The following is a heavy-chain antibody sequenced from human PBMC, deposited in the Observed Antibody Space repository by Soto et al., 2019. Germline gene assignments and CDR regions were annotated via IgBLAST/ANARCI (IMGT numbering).Heavy chain of an antibody. D-gene: IGHD2-2*01. CDR2: INHSGST. CDR3: ARGGYCSSTSCSIYYYYYYYMDV. Sequence: PSETLSLTCAVYGGSFSGYYWSWIRQPPGKELKWIGEINHSGSTNYNPSLKSRVTISVDTSKNQFSLRLSSVTAADTAVYYCARGGYCSSTSCSIYYYYYYYMDVWGKGTTVTVSS. V-gene: IGHV4-34*01. J-gene: IGHJ6*03. CDR1: GGSFSGYY.